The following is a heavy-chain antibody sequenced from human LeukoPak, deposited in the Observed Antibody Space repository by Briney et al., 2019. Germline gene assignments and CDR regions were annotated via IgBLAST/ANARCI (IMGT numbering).Heavy chain of an antibody. CDR1: GGSISGNA. Sequence: SETLSLTCTVSGGSISGNAWNWVRQPAGKGLEWIGRILTSRDTVYNPSLESRVTMSLDTSKNQFSLKLNSLTAADTAVYYCARRFNSGNDDVFDIWGQGTMVAVSS. V-gene: IGHV4-4*07. J-gene: IGHJ3*02. CDR3: ARRFNSGNDDVFDI. D-gene: IGHD1-1*01. CDR2: ILTSRDT.